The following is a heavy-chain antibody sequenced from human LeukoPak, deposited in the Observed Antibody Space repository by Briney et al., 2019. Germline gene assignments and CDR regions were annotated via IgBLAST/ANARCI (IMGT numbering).Heavy chain of an antibody. Sequence: ASVKVSCKASGYTFTSYGISWVRQAPGQGLEWMGWISAYNGNTNYAQKFQGRVTMTRDTSISTDYMELSRMRSDDTAVYYCAKAAAGSQHSYYYYYYLDVWGTGTTVTISS. V-gene: IGHV1-18*01. CDR3: AKAAAGSQHSYYYYYYLDV. CDR2: ISAYNGNT. CDR1: GYTFTSYG. J-gene: IGHJ6*03. D-gene: IGHD6-13*01.